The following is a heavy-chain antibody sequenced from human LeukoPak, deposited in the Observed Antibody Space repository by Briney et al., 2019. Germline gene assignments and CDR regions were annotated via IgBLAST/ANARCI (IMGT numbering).Heavy chain of an antibody. CDR3: ARVAVGQWLGGDL. J-gene: IGHJ3*01. CDR1: GFTFSTYG. D-gene: IGHD6-19*01. Sequence: GGSLRLSCAASGFTFSTYGMHWVRQAPGKGLVWVSRINTDGSRTSYADSVKGRFTISRDNAKNTLYLQMNSLRAEDTAVYYCARVAVGQWLGGDLWGQGTMVTVSS. CDR2: INTDGSRT. V-gene: IGHV3-74*01.